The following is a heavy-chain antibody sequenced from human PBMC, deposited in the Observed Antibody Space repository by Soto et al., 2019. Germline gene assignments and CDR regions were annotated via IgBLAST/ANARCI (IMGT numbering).Heavy chain of an antibody. Sequence: PGESLKISCKGSGYSFTSYWIGWVRQMPGKGLEWMGIIYPGDSDTRYSPSFQGQVTISADKSISTAYLQWSSLKASDTAMYYCARNWGGYNWNYEHYYYYGMDVWGQGTTVTVSS. V-gene: IGHV5-51*01. CDR1: GYSFTSYW. J-gene: IGHJ6*02. CDR2: IYPGDSDT. CDR3: ARNWGGYNWNYEHYYYYGMDV. D-gene: IGHD1-7*01.